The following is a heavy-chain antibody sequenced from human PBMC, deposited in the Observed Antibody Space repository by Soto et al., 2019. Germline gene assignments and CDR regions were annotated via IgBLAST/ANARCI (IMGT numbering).Heavy chain of an antibody. CDR2: IYDGGST. J-gene: IGHJ4*02. Sequence: QVELQESGPGLVNPSQTLSLTCTVSGGSISSGGYYWSWIRQHPGKGLEWIGYIYDGGSTYYNPSLESRVTISLDTSKNQFSLNLSSVTAADTAVYYCASQATGWYPDYWGQGTLVTVSS. V-gene: IGHV4-31*03. CDR3: ASQATGWYPDY. D-gene: IGHD6-19*01. CDR1: GGSISSGGYY.